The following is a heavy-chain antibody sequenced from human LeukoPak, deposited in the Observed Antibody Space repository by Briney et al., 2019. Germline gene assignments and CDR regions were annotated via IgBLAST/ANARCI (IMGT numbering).Heavy chain of an antibody. J-gene: IGHJ5*02. V-gene: IGHV3-74*01. Sequence: GGSLRLSCAASGFTFSNYWMHWVRQAPGKGLVWVSRINSDGSSRNYADSVKGRFTISRDNAKNTLYLQMNSLRAEDTAVYFCARERSYCSGATCSLDLWGQGTLVTVSS. CDR2: INSDGSSR. CDR3: ARERSYCSGATCSLDL. CDR1: GFTFSNYW. D-gene: IGHD2-15*01.